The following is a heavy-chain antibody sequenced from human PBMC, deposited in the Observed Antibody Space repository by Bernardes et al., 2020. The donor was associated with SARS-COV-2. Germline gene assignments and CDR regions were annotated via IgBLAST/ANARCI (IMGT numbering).Heavy chain of an antibody. Sequence: SVKVSCKASGGTFSSYAISWVRQAPGQGLEWMGRIIPIFGTANYAQKFQGRVTITADESTSTAYMELSSLRSEDTAVYYCARGGYSSGWYGSSAYGMDVWGQGTTVTVSS. CDR3: ARGGYSSGWYGSSAYGMDV. J-gene: IGHJ6*02. V-gene: IGHV1-69*13. D-gene: IGHD6-19*01. CDR1: GGTFSSYA. CDR2: IIPIFGTA.